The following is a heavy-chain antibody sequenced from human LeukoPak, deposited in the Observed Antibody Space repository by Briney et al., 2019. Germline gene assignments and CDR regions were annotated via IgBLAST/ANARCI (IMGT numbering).Heavy chain of an antibody. J-gene: IGHJ6*02. CDR3: AKDMSRGSYPYYYYGMDV. Sequence: GWCLRLSCAASGVSYEDYARHWVRQAPGKGLEWVSGISWNIGSIGYADSVKGRFTISRDNAKNSLYLQMNSLRAEDTALYYCAKDMSRGSYPYYYYGMDVWGQGTTVTVSS. D-gene: IGHD1-26*01. CDR2: ISWNIGSI. V-gene: IGHV3-9*01. CDR1: GVSYEDYA.